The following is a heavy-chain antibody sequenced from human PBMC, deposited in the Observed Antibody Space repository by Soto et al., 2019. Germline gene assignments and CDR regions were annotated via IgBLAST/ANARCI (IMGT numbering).Heavy chain of an antibody. D-gene: IGHD6-13*01. V-gene: IGHV1-69*13. CDR1: GGTFSSYA. CDR2: IIPIFGTA. CDR3: ARDDSGEVAAAPNYYYGMDV. Sequence: SVKVSCKASGGTFSSYAISWVRQAPGQGLEWMGGIIPIFGTANYAQKFQGRVTITAGESTSTAYMELSSLRSEDTAVYYCARDDSGEVAAAPNYYYGMDVWGQGTTVTVSS. J-gene: IGHJ6*02.